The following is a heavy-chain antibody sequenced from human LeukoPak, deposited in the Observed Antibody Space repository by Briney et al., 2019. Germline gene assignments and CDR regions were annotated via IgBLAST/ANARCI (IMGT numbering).Heavy chain of an antibody. V-gene: IGHV1-69*01. CDR3: ARGPPPYTEGDLFYYYGLDV. J-gene: IGHJ6*02. CDR1: GGSFSNYA. D-gene: IGHD3-16*01. CDR2: IVPILSTT. Sequence: SVKVSCKASGGSFSNYAISWVRQAPGQGLEWMGGIVPILSTTNYARKFQGRVTMTGGESTSTAYMELSSLRSDDTAVYYCARGPPPYTEGDLFYYYGLDVWGQGTTVTVSS.